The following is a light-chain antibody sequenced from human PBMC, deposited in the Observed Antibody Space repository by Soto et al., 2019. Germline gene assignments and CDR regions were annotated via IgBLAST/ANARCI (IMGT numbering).Light chain of an antibody. CDR1: SSDVGSYNL. Sequence: ALTQPASVSGSPGQSITISCTGTSSDVGSYNLVSWYQQHPGKAPKLMIYEGSKRPSGVSNRFSGSKSGNTASLTISGLQAEDEADYYCCSYAGSSTYVFGTGTRSPS. V-gene: IGLV2-23*01. J-gene: IGLJ1*01. CDR2: EGS. CDR3: CSYAGSSTYV.